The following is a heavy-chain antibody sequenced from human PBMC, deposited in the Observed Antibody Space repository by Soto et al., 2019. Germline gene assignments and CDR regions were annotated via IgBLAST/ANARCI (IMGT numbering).Heavy chain of an antibody. V-gene: IGHV3-15*07. D-gene: IGHD2-2*01. CDR2: IKSKTDGGTT. Sequence: GGSLRLSCAASGFTFSNAWMNWVRQAPGKGLEWVGRIKSKTDGGTTDYAAPVKGRFTISRDDSKNTLYLQMNSLKTEDTAVYYCTTNPNLGYCSSTSCYGWEDYYYYGMDVWGQGTTVTVSS. CDR3: TTNPNLGYCSSTSCYGWEDYYYYGMDV. CDR1: GFTFSNAW. J-gene: IGHJ6*02.